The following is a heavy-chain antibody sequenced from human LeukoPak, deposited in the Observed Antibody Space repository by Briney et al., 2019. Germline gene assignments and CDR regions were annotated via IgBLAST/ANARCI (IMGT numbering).Heavy chain of an antibody. CDR1: GFTFCDYY. D-gene: IGHD2-15*01. CDR2: ISSSGSTI. V-gene: IGHV3-11*01. Sequence: GGSLRVSCAASGFTFCDYYMSWIPQAPRKVQEWVSYISSSGSTIYYADSVKGRFTISGDNAKNSLYLQMNSLRAEDTAVYYCARSGGTDFDYWGQGTLVTVSS. J-gene: IGHJ4*02. CDR3: ARSGGTDFDY.